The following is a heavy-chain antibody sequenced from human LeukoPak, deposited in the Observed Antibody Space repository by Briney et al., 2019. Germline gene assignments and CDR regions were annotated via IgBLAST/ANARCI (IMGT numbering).Heavy chain of an antibody. V-gene: IGHV3-30*02. J-gene: IGHJ4*02. CDR3: AGKYYFDY. CDR2: IRYDGSNK. CDR1: GFTFSSYG. Sequence: GGSLRLSCAASGFTFSSYGMSWVRQAPGKGLEWVAFIRYDGSNKYYADSVKGRFTISRDNSKNTLYLQMNSLRAEDTAVYYCAGKYYFDYWGQGTLVTVSS.